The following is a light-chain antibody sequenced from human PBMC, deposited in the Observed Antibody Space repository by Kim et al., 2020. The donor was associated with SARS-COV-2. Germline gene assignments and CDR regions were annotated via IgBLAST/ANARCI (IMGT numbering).Light chain of an antibody. CDR1: QSDSRY. Sequence: PGDIATPSCRASQSDSRYLAWYQQNPGQAPRLLIYDASNRATGIPARFSGSGSGTVFTLTISSLEPEDFAVYYCQQRSNWPLTFGGGTKVDIK. CDR3: QQRSNWPLT. CDR2: DAS. J-gene: IGKJ4*01. V-gene: IGKV3-11*01.